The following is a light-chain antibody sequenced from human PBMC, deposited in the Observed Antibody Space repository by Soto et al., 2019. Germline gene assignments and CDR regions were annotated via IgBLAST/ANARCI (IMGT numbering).Light chain of an antibody. Sequence: QSVLTQPRSVSGSPGQSVTISCTGTNSDVGGYNYVSWYQQYPGKAPKLMISGVSERPSGVPDRFSGSKSGNTASLTISGLQAEDEADYYCYSYVDTDTWVFGGGTKVTVL. CDR1: NSDVGGYNY. CDR2: GVS. CDR3: YSYVDTDTWV. J-gene: IGLJ3*02. V-gene: IGLV2-11*01.